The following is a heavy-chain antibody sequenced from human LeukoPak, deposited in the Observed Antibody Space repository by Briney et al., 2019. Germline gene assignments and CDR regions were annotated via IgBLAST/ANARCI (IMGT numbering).Heavy chain of an antibody. CDR2: IYTSGST. Sequence: PSETLSLTCTVSGGSISSGSYFWSWIRQPAGKGLEWIGRIYTSGSTNYSPSLKSRVTISVDTSRNQFSLNLTSVTAADTAVYYCGTGPGYYFDYWGQGTLVTVSS. CDR3: GTGPGYYFDY. V-gene: IGHV4-61*02. CDR1: GGSISSGSYF. D-gene: IGHD3-10*01. J-gene: IGHJ4*02.